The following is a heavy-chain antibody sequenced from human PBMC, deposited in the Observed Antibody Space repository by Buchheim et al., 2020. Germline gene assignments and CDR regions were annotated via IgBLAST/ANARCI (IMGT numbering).Heavy chain of an antibody. CDR1: GFTFSSYG. J-gene: IGHJ4*02. CDR3: AKEGRGYSYGYIDY. V-gene: IGHV3-30*18. D-gene: IGHD5-18*01. Sequence: QVQLVESGGGVVQPGRSLRLSCAASGFTFSSYGMHWVRQAPGKGLEWVAVISYDGSNKYYADSVKGRFPISRDNSKNTLYLQMNSLRAEDTAVYYCAKEGRGYSYGYIDYWGQGTL. CDR2: ISYDGSNK.